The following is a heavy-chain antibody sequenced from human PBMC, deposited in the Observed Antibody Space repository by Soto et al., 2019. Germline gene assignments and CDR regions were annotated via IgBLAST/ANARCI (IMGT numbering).Heavy chain of an antibody. CDR3: ARARRYSSSWYEADYYGMDV. CDR1: GYSFTSYW. CDR2: IYPGDSDT. Sequence: GESLKISCQGSGYSFTSYWIGWVRQMPGKGLEWMGIIYPGDSDTRYSPSFQGQVTISADKSISTAYLQWSSLKASDTAMYYCARARRYSSSWYEADYYGMDVWGQGTTVTVSS. V-gene: IGHV5-51*01. D-gene: IGHD6-13*01. J-gene: IGHJ6*02.